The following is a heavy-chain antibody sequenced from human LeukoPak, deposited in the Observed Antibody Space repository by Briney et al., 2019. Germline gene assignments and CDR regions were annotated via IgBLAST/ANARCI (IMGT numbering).Heavy chain of an antibody. CDR3: AKDGMGMATIGILDD. J-gene: IGHJ4*02. CDR2: IWYDGSNK. Sequence: GRSLRLSCAASGFTFSSYGMHWVRQAPGKGLEWVAVIWYDGSNKYYADSVKGRFTISRDNSKNTLYLQMNGLRAEDTAVYYCAKDGMGMATIGILDDWGQGTLVTVSS. CDR1: GFTFSSYG. V-gene: IGHV3-33*06. D-gene: IGHD5-12*01.